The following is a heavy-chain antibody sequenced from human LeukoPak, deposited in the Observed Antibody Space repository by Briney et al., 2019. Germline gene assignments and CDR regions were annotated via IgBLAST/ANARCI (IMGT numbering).Heavy chain of an antibody. V-gene: IGHV3-30*02. D-gene: IGHD6-19*01. CDR1: GFTFSNYG. Sequence: PGGSLRLSCAASGFTFSNYGMHWVRQAPGKGLEWVAFIRYDGSNKYYEDSVKGRFTISRDNSKNTLYLQMNGLRAEDTAMYYCAKDYSSGWNLDYWGQGTLVTVS. CDR3: AKDYSSGWNLDY. J-gene: IGHJ4*02. CDR2: IRYDGSNK.